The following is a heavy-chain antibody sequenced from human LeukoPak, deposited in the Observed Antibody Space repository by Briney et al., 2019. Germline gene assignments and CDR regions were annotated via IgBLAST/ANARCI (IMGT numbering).Heavy chain of an antibody. V-gene: IGHV3-23*01. CDR1: GFTFSSYA. CDR2: VSGSGGTT. D-gene: IGHD3-22*01. Sequence: GGSLRLSCAASGFTFSSYAMSWVRQTPGKGLERVSSVSGSGGTTHHADSVKGRFTISRDNSKNTLYLQMNSLRAEDTAVYYCARDYYDSSGYYLAYYFDYWGQGTLVTVSS. J-gene: IGHJ4*02. CDR3: ARDYYDSSGYYLAYYFDY.